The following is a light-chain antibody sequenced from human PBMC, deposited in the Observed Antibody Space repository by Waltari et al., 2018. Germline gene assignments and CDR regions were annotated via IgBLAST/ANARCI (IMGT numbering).Light chain of an antibody. Sequence: EIVLTQSPATLSVSQGERVTLSCRASQSLYINLAWYQQKPGQPPRLLIYRASTRATGVPPRFSGTGSGTQFILTISSLQSEDSGVYYCQQDNEWPPITFDQGTRLEIQ. CDR1: QSLYIN. V-gene: IGKV3-15*01. J-gene: IGKJ5*01. CDR2: RAS. CDR3: QQDNEWPPIT.